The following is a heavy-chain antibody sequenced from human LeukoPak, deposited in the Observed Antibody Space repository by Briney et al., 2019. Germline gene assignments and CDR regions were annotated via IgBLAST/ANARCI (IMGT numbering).Heavy chain of an antibody. CDR1: GGSFSGYD. Sequence: SETLSLTCAVYGGSFSGYDWSWVRQPPGKGLEWIGEINHSGSTNYNPSLKSRVTISVDTSKNQFSLKLSSVTAADTAVYYCARRQLVRYWFDPWGQGTLVTVSS. D-gene: IGHD6-6*01. V-gene: IGHV4-34*01. CDR3: ARRQLVRYWFDP. J-gene: IGHJ5*02. CDR2: INHSGST.